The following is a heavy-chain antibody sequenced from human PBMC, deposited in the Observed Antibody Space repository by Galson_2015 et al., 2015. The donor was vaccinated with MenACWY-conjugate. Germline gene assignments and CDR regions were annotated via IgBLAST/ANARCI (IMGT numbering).Heavy chain of an antibody. Sequence: SETLSLTCAVSGGSISINYWWTWVRQPPGKGLEWIGEIYHSGSTNYNPSLKSRLTVSVDKSKNQFSLKLSSVTAAGTAVYYCARGNYYVSGTYYKSANFDYWGQGSLVTVSS. J-gene: IGHJ4*02. V-gene: IGHV4-4*02. CDR3: ARGNYYVSGTYYKSANFDY. D-gene: IGHD3-10*01. CDR2: IYHSGST. CDR1: GGSISINYW.